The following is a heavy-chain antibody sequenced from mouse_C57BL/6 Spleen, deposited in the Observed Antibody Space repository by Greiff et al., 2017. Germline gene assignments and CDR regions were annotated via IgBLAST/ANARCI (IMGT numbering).Heavy chain of an antibody. CDR3: TGYYGSRAYYYAMDD. J-gene: IGHJ4*01. V-gene: IGHV1-15*01. Sequence: QVQLQQSGAELVRPGASVTLSCKASGYTFTDYEMHWVKQTPVHGLEWIGAIDPETGGTAYNQKFKGKAILTADKSSSTAYMELRSLTSEDSAVYCGTGYYGSRAYYYAMDDWGQGTSVTVSS. D-gene: IGHD1-1*01. CDR1: GYTFTDYE. CDR2: IDPETGGT.